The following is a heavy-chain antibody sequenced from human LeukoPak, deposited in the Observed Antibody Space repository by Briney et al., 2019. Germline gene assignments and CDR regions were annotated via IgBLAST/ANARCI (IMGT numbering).Heavy chain of an antibody. J-gene: IGHJ6*03. CDR3: ARTTEAHSWRTRYYDYYMDV. CDR1: GGSFSGYY. CDR2: INHSGST. V-gene: IGHV4-34*01. Sequence: PSETLSLTCAVYGGSFSGYYWSWIRQPPGKGLEWIGEINHSGSTNYNPSLKSRVTISVDTSKNQFSLKLGSVTAADTAVYYCARTTEAHSWRTRYYDYYMDVWGKGTTVTISS. D-gene: IGHD6-13*01.